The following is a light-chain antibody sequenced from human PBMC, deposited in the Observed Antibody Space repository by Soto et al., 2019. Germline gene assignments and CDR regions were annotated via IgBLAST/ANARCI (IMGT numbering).Light chain of an antibody. CDR3: QQRRNWQVT. Sequence: EIVLTQSPATLSLSPGERATLSCRASQSVSRSLAWYQQKPGQAPRLLISDAFYRATGIPARFSGRGSGTDFTLPISSLEPEDFAVYYCQQRRNWQVTFGQGTRLEIK. V-gene: IGKV3-11*01. CDR2: DAF. J-gene: IGKJ5*01. CDR1: QSVSRS.